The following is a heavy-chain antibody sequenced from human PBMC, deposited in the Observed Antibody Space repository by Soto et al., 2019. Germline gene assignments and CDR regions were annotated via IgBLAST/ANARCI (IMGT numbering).Heavy chain of an antibody. CDR2: ISGSSYT. Sequence: EVQLLESGGGLVQPGGSLRLSCAASGFTFSSYAMSWVRQAPGKGLEWVSAISGSSYTNYADSVKGRFTISRDNAKNSLYLQMNSLRAEDTAVYYCASSSSSSWFDPWGQGTLVTVSS. CDR1: GFTFSSYA. J-gene: IGHJ5*02. CDR3: ASSSSSSWFDP. D-gene: IGHD6-6*01. V-gene: IGHV3-23*01.